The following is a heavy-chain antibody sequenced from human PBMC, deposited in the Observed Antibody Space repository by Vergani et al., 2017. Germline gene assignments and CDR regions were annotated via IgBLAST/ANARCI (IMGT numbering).Heavy chain of an antibody. J-gene: IGHJ5*02. D-gene: IGHD5-24*01. V-gene: IGHV4-38-2*01. Sequence: QVQLQESGPGLVKSSETLSLTCAVSGYSISSGGYSWSWIRQPPGKGLEWIGSIYHSGSTYYNPSLKSRVTISVDTSKNQFSLKLSSVTAADTAVYYCARSKETSAGRFDPWGQGTLVTVSS. CDR1: GYSISSGGYS. CDR3: ARSKETSAGRFDP. CDR2: IYHSGST.